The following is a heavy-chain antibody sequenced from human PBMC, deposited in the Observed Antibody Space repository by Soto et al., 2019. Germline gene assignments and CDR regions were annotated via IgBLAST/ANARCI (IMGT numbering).Heavy chain of an antibody. Sequence: SETLSLTCTVSGGSISSYYWSWIRQPPGKGLEWIGYIYYSGSTNYNPSLKSRVTISVDTAKNQFSLKLSSVTAADTAVYYCARGTYYYDSSGYYYFDYWGQGTLVTVSS. CDR2: IYYSGST. D-gene: IGHD3-22*01. CDR1: GGSISSYY. CDR3: ARGTYYYDSSGYYYFDY. V-gene: IGHV4-59*01. J-gene: IGHJ4*02.